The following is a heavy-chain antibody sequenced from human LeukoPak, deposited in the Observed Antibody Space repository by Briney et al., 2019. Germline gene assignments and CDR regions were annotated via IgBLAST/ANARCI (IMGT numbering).Heavy chain of an antibody. CDR1: GDSLYY. CDR3: ARHHTSSKPIDY. Sequence: NPWETLSLPCTVSGDSLYYWCWIRQPPGKGLEWIGSVYSTGHTNYNLSLKSRVTMSIDTSKNQLSLKLTSVTAADTAMYYCARHHTSSKPIDYGGQGTLVTVSS. J-gene: IGHJ4*02. CDR2: VYSTGHT. D-gene: IGHD3-16*01. V-gene: IGHV4-59*04.